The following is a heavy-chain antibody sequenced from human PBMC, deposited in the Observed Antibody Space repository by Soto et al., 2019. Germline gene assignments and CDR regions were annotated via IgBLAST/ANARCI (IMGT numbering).Heavy chain of an antibody. Sequence: EVQLVESGGGLVQPGGSLRLSCAASGFTVSSNYMSWVRQAPGKGLEWVSVIYSGGSTYYADSVKGRFTISRDNSKNTLYLQMNSLRAVDTAVYYCARDPYGDYYFDYWGQGTLVTVSS. J-gene: IGHJ4*02. CDR2: IYSGGST. V-gene: IGHV3-66*01. CDR1: GFTVSSNY. D-gene: IGHD4-17*01. CDR3: ARDPYGDYYFDY.